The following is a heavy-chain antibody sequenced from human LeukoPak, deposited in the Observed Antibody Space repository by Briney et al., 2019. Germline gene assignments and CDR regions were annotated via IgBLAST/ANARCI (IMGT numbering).Heavy chain of an antibody. J-gene: IGHJ4*02. Sequence: ASVKVSCKASGYTFTGYYMHWVRQAPGQGLEWMGWINPNSGGTNYAQKFQGRVTMTRDTSINTVYMELSRLRSDDTAVYYCARSLSNWYSNWGQGTLATVSS. D-gene: IGHD6-13*01. V-gene: IGHV1-2*02. CDR1: GYTFTGYY. CDR2: INPNSGGT. CDR3: ARSLSNWYSN.